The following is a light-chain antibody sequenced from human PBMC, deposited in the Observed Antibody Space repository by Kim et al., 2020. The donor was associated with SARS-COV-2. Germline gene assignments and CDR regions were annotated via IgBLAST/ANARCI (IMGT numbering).Light chain of an antibody. CDR1: QSIRSN. CDR3: QQYNDWPRGT. V-gene: IGKV3-15*01. J-gene: IGKJ2*02. Sequence: EIVMTQSPATLSVSPGERATLSCRASQSIRSNSAWYQQKPGQAPRLLIYGASTRATGIPARFSGSGSGTEFSLTINNLQSEDFEVYYCQQYNDWPRGTFGQGTKLEI. CDR2: GAS.